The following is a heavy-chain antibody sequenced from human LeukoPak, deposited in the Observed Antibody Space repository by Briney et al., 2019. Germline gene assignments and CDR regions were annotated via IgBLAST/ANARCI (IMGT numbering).Heavy chain of an antibody. D-gene: IGHD6-13*01. V-gene: IGHV3-13*05. Sequence: PGGSLRLSCAASGFTFSSSDMHWVRQATGKGLEWVSTISTAGDPYYPGSVKGRFTISRENAKNSLYLQMNSLRGGDTAVYYCARGSGSSSWYSLDCWGQGTLVTVSS. CDR3: ARGSGSSSWYSLDC. CDR2: ISTAGDP. CDR1: GFTFSSSD. J-gene: IGHJ4*02.